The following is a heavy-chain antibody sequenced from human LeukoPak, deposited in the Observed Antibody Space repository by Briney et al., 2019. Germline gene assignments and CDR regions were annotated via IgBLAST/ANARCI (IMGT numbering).Heavy chain of an antibody. CDR1: GFTFSSYE. J-gene: IGHJ4*02. CDR2: ISSSGSTI. CDR3: ARAYTFGGVVVAFDY. Sequence: PGGSLRLSCAASGFTFSSYEMNWVRQAPGKGLEWVSYISSSGSTIYYADSVTGRFTIARDNAKNSLYLQMNSLRAEDTAVYYCARAYTFGGVVVAFDYWGQGTVHTVSS. D-gene: IGHD3-16*02. V-gene: IGHV3-48*03.